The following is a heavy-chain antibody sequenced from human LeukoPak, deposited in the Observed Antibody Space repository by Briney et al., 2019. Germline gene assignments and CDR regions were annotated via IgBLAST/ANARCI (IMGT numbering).Heavy chain of an antibody. J-gene: IGHJ4*02. CDR3: AKEGIYGGNTHADY. CDR1: GFTFSSYG. D-gene: IGHD4-23*01. Sequence: QPGRSLRPSCAASGFTFSSYGMHWVRQAPGKGLEWVAVISYDGSNKYYADSVKGRFTISRDNSKNTLYLQMNSLKAEDTAVYYCAKEGIYGGNTHADYWGQGTLVTVSS. CDR2: ISYDGSNK. V-gene: IGHV3-30*18.